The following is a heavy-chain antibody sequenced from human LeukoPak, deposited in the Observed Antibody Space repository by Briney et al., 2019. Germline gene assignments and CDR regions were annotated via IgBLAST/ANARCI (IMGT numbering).Heavy chain of an antibody. D-gene: IGHD3-22*01. V-gene: IGHV3-48*04. J-gene: IGHJ3*02. CDR1: GFTFSSYS. Sequence: GGSLRLSCEASGFTFSSYSMNWVRQAPGKGLEWVSFISGSSSIIHYADSVKGRFTISRDNAKNSLYLQMNSLRAEDTAVYYYARSGTTYYYDSGSRIWGQGTMVTVSS. CDR3: ARSGTTYYYDSGSRI. CDR2: ISGSSSII.